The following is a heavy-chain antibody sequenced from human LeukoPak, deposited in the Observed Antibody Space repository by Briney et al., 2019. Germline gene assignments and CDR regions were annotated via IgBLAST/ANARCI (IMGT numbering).Heavy chain of an antibody. CDR1: GGSMSDYY. CDR3: ARDLSDYYGSGSYRPIDAFDI. Sequence: SETLSLTCTVSGGSMSDYYWSFIRQSAGTGLEWLGRIHTSGTTWYNPSLKSRVTLSVDASKNQFSLGLTSVTAADTAVYYCARDLSDYYGSGSYRPIDAFDIWGQGTMVTVSS. D-gene: IGHD3-10*01. J-gene: IGHJ3*02. V-gene: IGHV4-4*07. CDR2: IHTSGTT.